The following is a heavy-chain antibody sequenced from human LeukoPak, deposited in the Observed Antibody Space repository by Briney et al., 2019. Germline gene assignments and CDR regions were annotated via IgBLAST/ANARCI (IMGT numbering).Heavy chain of an antibody. J-gene: IGHJ5*02. CDR2: VYYSGST. V-gene: IGHV4-39*01. D-gene: IGHD3-10*01. Sequence: SETLSLTCTVSGGSISSTTCYWGWIRQPPGKGLEWIGSVYYSGSTYYNPSLRSRVTISVDSSKNQFSLRLTSVTAADAAVYCARHAYYYYYFDPWGQGTLVTVSS. CDR3: ARHAYYYYYFDP. CDR1: GGSISSTTCY.